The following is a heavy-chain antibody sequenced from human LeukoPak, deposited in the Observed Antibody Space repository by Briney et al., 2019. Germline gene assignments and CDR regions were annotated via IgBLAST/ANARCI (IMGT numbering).Heavy chain of an antibody. CDR3: AKAPSGWYEAYYFDY. D-gene: IGHD6-19*01. Sequence: GGSLRLSCAASGFTFNTYAMSWVRQAPGKGLEWVSGISASGGSTYYADSVKGRFTISRDNSKNTLYLQMNSLRAEDTAVYYCAKAPSGWYEAYYFDYWGQGTLVTVSS. CDR2: ISASGGST. J-gene: IGHJ4*02. CDR1: GFTFNTYA. V-gene: IGHV3-23*01.